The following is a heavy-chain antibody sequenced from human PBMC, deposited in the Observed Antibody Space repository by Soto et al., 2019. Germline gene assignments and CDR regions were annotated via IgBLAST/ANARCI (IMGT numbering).Heavy chain of an antibody. D-gene: IGHD3-22*01. J-gene: IGHJ6*02. V-gene: IGHV6-1*01. CDR3: ARDIPYYYDSSGGYYYGMDV. Sequence: SQTLSLTCAISGDSVPSNSAAWNWIRQSPSRGLEWLGRTYYRSKWYNDYAVSVKSRITINPDTSKNQFSLQLNSVTPEDTAVYYCARDIPYYYDSSGGYYYGMDVWGQGTTLTDSS. CDR1: GDSVPSNSAA. CDR2: TYYRSKWYN.